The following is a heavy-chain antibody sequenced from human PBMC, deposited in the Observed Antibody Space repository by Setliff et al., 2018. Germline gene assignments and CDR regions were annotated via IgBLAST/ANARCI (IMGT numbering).Heavy chain of an antibody. D-gene: IGHD4-17*01. J-gene: IGHJ1*01. Sequence: TLSLTCAVSGYSISTASYWGWFRQPPGKGLEWLALIYWNDDKRYSPSLKSRLTITKDTSKNQVVLTMTNMDPVDTATYYCAHKYGDYVRYFQHWGQGTLVTVSS. CDR1: GYSISTASYW. CDR2: IYWNDDK. V-gene: IGHV2-5*01. CDR3: AHKYGDYVRYFQH.